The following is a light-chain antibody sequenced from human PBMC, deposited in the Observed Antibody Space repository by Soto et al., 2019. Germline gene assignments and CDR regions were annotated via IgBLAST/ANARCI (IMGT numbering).Light chain of an antibody. CDR1: QSISSW. J-gene: IGKJ2*01. Sequence: DIQMTQSPSTLSASVGDKVTITCRASQSISSWLAWYQQKPGKVPKLLIYKASSLESGVPSRFSGSGSGTEFTLTISSLQPDDFATYYCQQYNSYPYTFGQGTKVDIK. CDR2: KAS. V-gene: IGKV1-5*03. CDR3: QQYNSYPYT.